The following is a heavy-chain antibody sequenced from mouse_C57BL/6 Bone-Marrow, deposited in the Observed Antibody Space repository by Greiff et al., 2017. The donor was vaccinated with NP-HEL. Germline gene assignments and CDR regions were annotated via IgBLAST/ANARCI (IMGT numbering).Heavy chain of an antibody. D-gene: IGHD1-1*01. CDR3: ASGYYGSSRRYVDV. J-gene: IGHJ1*03. Sequence: QVQLKQPGAELVRPGSSVKLSCKASGYTFTSYWMHWVKQRPIQGLEWIGNIDPSDSETHYNQKFKDKATLTVDKSSSTAYMQLSSLTSEDSAVYYCASGYYGSSRRYVDVWGTGTTVTVSS. CDR2: IDPSDSET. V-gene: IGHV1-52*01. CDR1: GYTFTSYW.